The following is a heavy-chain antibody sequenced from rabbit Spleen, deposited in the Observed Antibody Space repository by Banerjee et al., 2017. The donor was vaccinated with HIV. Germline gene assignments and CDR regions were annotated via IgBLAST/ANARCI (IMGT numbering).Heavy chain of an antibody. D-gene: IGHD2-1*01. V-gene: IGHV1S47*01. CDR1: GFDFSNYG. CDR2: IEPIFGNT. CDR3: VRDQAGDADYGPYYLNL. Sequence: QEQLKATGGGLVQPGGSLTLSCKASGFDFSNYGMTWVRQAPGKGLGWIGSIEPIFGNTDDANWVNGRFTISSHNAQNTLYLQLSSLTAADTATYFCVRDQAGDADYGPYYLNLWGPGTLVTVS. J-gene: IGHJ4*01.